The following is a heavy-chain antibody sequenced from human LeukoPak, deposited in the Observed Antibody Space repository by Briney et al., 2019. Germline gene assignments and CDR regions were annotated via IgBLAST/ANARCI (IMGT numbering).Heavy chain of an antibody. CDR1: GFTFSSYE. CDR3: ARDKGTSYLSSFDY. CDR2: ISGSGGST. Sequence: GGSLRLSCAASGFTFSSYEMNWVRQAPGKGLEWVSAISGSGGSTYYADSVKGRFTISRDNSKNTLYLQMRAADTAVYYCARDKGTSYLSSFDYWGQGTLVTVSS. J-gene: IGHJ4*02. V-gene: IGHV3-23*01. D-gene: IGHD6-6*01.